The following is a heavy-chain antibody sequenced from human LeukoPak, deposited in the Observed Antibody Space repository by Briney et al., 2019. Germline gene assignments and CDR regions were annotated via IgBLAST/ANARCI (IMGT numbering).Heavy chain of an antibody. Sequence: GGSPRLSCADSGFTFSTYWIHWVRQTPGKGLDWVSRINPDGSYTSYADSVKGRFTISRDNARNTLYLQMDSLRVEDTALYYCAMDLAGYHDSWGQGTLVTVSS. V-gene: IGHV3-74*01. CDR2: INPDGSYT. CDR3: AMDLAGYHDS. CDR1: GFTFSTYW. J-gene: IGHJ4*02. D-gene: IGHD3-9*01.